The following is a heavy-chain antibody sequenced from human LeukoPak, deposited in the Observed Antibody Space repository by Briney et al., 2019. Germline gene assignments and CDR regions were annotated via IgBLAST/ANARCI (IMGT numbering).Heavy chain of an antibody. D-gene: IGHD6-13*01. CDR1: GYTFTSYD. CDR2: MNPNSGNT. Sequence: ASVKVSCKASGYTFTSYDINWVRQATGQGLEWMGWMNPNSGNTGYAQKFQGRVTMTRNTSISTAYMELSSLRSEDTAVYYCARVKRSIAAAGNDYWGQGTLVTVSS. CDR3: ARVKRSIAAAGNDY. V-gene: IGHV1-8*01. J-gene: IGHJ4*02.